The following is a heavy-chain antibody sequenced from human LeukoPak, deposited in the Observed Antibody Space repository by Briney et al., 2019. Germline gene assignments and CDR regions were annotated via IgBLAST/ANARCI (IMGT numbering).Heavy chain of an antibody. Sequence: ASVKVSCKASGYTFTSYDINWVRQATGQGLEWMGWMNPNSGNTGYAQKFQGRVTMTRNTSISTAYMELSRLRSDDTAVYYCASEVTIFGVNWFDPWGQGTLVTVSS. CDR1: GYTFTSYD. J-gene: IGHJ5*02. V-gene: IGHV1-8*01. D-gene: IGHD3-3*01. CDR3: ASEVTIFGVNWFDP. CDR2: MNPNSGNT.